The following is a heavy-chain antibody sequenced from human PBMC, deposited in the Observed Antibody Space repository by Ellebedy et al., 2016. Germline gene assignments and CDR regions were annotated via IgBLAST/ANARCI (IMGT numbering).Heavy chain of an antibody. J-gene: IGHJ3*01. D-gene: IGHD2-8*01. CDR1: GFRLTSND. CDR2: IYGTGTS. V-gene: IGHV3-53*01. Sequence: GESLKISXALSGFRLTSNDISWVRQAPGRGLELVSLIYGTGTSYYAESVKGRFTISRDNSKKTLYLQMSGLGAEDTAVYYCVTRHNGAYDLWGQGTMVTVSS. CDR3: VTRHNGAYDL.